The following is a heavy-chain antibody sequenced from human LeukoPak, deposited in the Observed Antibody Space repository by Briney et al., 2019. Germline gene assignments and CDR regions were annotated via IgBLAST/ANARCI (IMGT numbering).Heavy chain of an antibody. CDR2: ISSSSSYI. Sequence: GGSLRLSCAASGFTFSSYSMNWVRQAPGKGLEWVSSISSSSSYIYYADSVKGRFTISRDNAKNSLYLQMNSLRAEDTAVYYCAREYSSSWYFDYWGQGTLVTVSS. D-gene: IGHD6-13*01. CDR3: AREYSSSWYFDY. J-gene: IGHJ4*02. V-gene: IGHV3-21*01. CDR1: GFTFSSYS.